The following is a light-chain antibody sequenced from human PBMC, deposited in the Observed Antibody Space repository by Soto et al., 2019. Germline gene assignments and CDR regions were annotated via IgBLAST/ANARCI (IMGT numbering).Light chain of an antibody. CDR2: DVS. CDR3: CSYAGSPHVV. V-gene: IGLV2-11*01. Sequence: QSALTQPRSVSGSPGQSVTISCTGTSSDVGGYNYVSWYQQHPGKAPKLMIYDVSKRPSGVPDRFSGSKSGNTASLTISGLQAEDEADYYCCSYAGSPHVVFGGGTKLT. CDR1: SSDVGGYNY. J-gene: IGLJ2*01.